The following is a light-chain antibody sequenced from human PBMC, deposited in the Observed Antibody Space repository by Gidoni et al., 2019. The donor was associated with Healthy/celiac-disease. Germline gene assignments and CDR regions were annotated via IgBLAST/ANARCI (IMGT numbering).Light chain of an antibody. V-gene: IGLV2-14*01. Sequence: QSALTQPASVSGSPGQSITISCTGTSSDVGGYNYVSWYQQHPGKAPKLMIYEVSNRPSGVPDRFSGSKSGNTASLTISGLQAEDEADYYCSSYTSSSTQVFGTGTKVTV. CDR2: EVS. CDR3: SSYTSSSTQV. J-gene: IGLJ1*01. CDR1: SSDVGGYNY.